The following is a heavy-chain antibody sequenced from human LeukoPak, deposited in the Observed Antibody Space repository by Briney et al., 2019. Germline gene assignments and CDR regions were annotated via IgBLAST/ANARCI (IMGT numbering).Heavy chain of an antibody. V-gene: IGHV1-69*01. CDR1: GGTFSSYA. CDR3: ARDLGSGYPSWFDP. J-gene: IGHJ5*02. CDR2: IIPIFGTA. D-gene: IGHD5-12*01. Sequence: SVKVSCKASGGTFSSYAISWVRQAPGQGLEWMGGIIPIFGTANYAQKFEGRVTITADESTSTAYMELSSLRSEDTAVYYCARDLGSGYPSWFDPWGQGTLVTVSS.